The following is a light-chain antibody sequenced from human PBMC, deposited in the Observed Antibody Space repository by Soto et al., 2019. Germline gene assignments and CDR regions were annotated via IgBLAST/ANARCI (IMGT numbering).Light chain of an antibody. Sequence: SPATLSLSPGETATLSCRASQTISKNLAWYQQKPGQAPRLLIYDASTRATDIPDRFSGSGSGTEFTLTISSLKSEDFAVYYCQQYNKWPFTFGQGTKVDIK. CDR3: QQYNKWPFT. CDR1: QTISKN. J-gene: IGKJ2*01. CDR2: DAS. V-gene: IGKV3-15*01.